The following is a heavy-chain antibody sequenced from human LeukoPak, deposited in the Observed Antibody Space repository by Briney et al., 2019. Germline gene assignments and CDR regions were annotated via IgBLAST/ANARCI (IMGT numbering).Heavy chain of an antibody. CDR3: ARAGNWFDP. CDR1: GGSISSSSYY. Sequence: PSETLSLTCTVSGGSISSSSYYWGWIRQPAGKGLEWIGRIYTSGSTNYNPSLKSRVTMSVDTSKNQFSLKLSSVTAADTAVYYCARAGNWFDPWGQGTLVTVSS. CDR2: IYTSGST. D-gene: IGHD3-10*01. J-gene: IGHJ5*02. V-gene: IGHV4-61*02.